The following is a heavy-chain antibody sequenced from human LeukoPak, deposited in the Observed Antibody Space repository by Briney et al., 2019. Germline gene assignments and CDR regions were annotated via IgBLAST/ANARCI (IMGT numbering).Heavy chain of an antibody. J-gene: IGHJ3*02. CDR2: IYYSGST. CDR3: AIPRGYSGYDAFDI. Sequence: SETLSLTCTVSGGSISSGSYYWSWIRQPPGKGLEWIGYIYYSGSTNYNPSLKSRVTISVDTSKNQFSLKLSSVTAADTAVYYCAIPRGYSGYDAFDIWGQGTMVTVSS. D-gene: IGHD5-12*01. CDR1: GGSISSGSYY. V-gene: IGHV4-61*01.